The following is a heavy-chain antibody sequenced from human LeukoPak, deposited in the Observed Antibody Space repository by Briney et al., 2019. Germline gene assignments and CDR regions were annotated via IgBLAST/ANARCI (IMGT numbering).Heavy chain of an antibody. CDR3: ARYCSSTSCSDAFDI. CDR1: GFTFSSYS. Sequence: GGSLRLSCAASGFTFSSYSMNWVRQAPGKGLEWVSSISSSSSYIYYADSVKGRFTISRDNAKNSLYLQMNSLRAEDTAVYYCARYCSSTSCSDAFDIWGQGTMVTVSS. V-gene: IGHV3-21*01. CDR2: ISSSSSYI. D-gene: IGHD2-2*01. J-gene: IGHJ3*02.